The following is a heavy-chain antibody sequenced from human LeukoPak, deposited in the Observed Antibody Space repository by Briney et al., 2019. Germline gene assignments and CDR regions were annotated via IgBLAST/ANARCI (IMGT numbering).Heavy chain of an antibody. CDR3: AREGIAAAGTGWFDP. V-gene: IGHV3-33*01. CDR2: IWYDGSNK. Sequence: GRSLRLSCAASGFTFSSYGMHWVRQAPGKGLEWVAVIWYDGSNKYYADSVKGRFTISRDNSKNTLYLQMNSLRAEDTAVYYCAREGIAAAGTGWFDPWGQGTLVTVSS. J-gene: IGHJ5*02. CDR1: GFTFSSYG. D-gene: IGHD6-13*01.